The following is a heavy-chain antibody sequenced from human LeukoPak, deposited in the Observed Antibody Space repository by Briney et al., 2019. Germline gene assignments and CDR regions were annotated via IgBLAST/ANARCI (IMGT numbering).Heavy chain of an antibody. J-gene: IGHJ4*02. Sequence: ASVKVSCKASGYTFTDYNMHWVRQAPGQGLEWMGWINPNSGGTNYAQKFQGRVTMTRDTSISTAYMELSRLRSDDTAVYYCARPQVTWNFDYWGQGTLVTVSS. D-gene: IGHD4-23*01. CDR2: INPNSGGT. CDR1: GYTFTDYN. V-gene: IGHV1-2*02. CDR3: ARPQVTWNFDY.